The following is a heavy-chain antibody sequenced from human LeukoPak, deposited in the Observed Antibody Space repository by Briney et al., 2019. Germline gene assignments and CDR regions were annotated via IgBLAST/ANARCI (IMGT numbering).Heavy chain of an antibody. Sequence: GGSLRLSCVASGFTFSTYGMSWVRQAPGKGLEWVSAISASGGTTYYADSVKGHFTISRDNYKNTLYLQMNSLSAEDTAVYYCAKNGDRGAYCSGGTCYPYYYYYMDVWGKGTTVTISS. J-gene: IGHJ6*03. CDR1: GFTFSTYG. V-gene: IGHV3-23*01. CDR2: ISASGGTT. D-gene: IGHD2-15*01. CDR3: AKNGDRGAYCSGGTCYPYYYYYMDV.